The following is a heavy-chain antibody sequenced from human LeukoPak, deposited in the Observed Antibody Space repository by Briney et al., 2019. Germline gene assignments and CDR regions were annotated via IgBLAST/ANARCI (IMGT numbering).Heavy chain of an antibody. J-gene: IGHJ3*01. CDR1: GASINGYF. CDR2: VSHTGAT. Sequence: SETLSLTCSVSGASINGYFWNWVRQTPERGLEWIGYVSHTGATTSNPTLKSRVSITIDTSERQISLSMTSVTAADSALYYCARDRRGSYYTFDVWGPGTIVSV. V-gene: IGHV4-59*01. D-gene: IGHD1-26*01. CDR3: ARDRRGSYYTFDV.